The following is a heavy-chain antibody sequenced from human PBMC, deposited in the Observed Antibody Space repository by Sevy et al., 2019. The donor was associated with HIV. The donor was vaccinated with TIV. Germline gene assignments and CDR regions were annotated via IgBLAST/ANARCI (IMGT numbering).Heavy chain of an antibody. V-gene: IGHV3-15*01. CDR1: GFSFCNAW. CDR2: MKSKPDGGTT. CDR3: TPDTGTAFDI. J-gene: IGHJ3*02. Sequence: GGSLRLSCAASGFSFCNAWMNWVRQAPGKGLEWIGRMKSKPDGGTTDYAAPVKSRFTISRDDSVNTLYLQMNSLKTDDTGVYYCTPDTGTAFDIWGQGTMVTVSS. D-gene: IGHD4-17*01.